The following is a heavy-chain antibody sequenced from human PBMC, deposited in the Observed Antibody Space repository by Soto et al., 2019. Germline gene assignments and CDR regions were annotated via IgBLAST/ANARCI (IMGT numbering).Heavy chain of an antibody. CDR1: GVVLGSDAYY. D-gene: IGHD3-16*02. J-gene: IGHJ4*02. CDR3: ARYRFSGKRGSKFDY. CDR2: IYHTGST. V-gene: IGHV4-31*03. Sequence: SQTLSLTCTVSGVVLGSDAYYWSWIRQHPGKGLEWIGNIYHTGSTYYNPSLKSRVVISLDTSQNQFVLRLSSVTAADTAVYFCARYRFSGKRGSKFDYWGQGSLVTVSS.